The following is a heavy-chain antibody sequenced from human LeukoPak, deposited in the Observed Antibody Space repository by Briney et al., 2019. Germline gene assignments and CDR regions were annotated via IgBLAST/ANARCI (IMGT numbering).Heavy chain of an antibody. CDR3: ARDPGYCSGGSCYSLDAFDI. CDR1: GFTFSSYC. D-gene: IGHD2-15*01. CDR2: INSDGSST. V-gene: IGHV3-74*01. Sequence: GGSLRLSCAASGFTFSSYCMHWVRQAPGKGLVWVSRINSDGSSTSYADSVKGRFTISRDNAKNTLYLQMNSLRAEDTAVYYCARDPGYCSGGSCYSLDAFDIWGQGTMVTVSS. J-gene: IGHJ3*02.